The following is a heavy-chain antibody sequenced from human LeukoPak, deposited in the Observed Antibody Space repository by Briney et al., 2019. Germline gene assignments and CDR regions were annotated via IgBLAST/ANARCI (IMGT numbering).Heavy chain of an antibody. J-gene: IGHJ4*02. CDR2: INAGNGNT. CDR1: GYTFTSYA. Sequence: ASVKVSCKASGYTFTSYAMHWVRQAPGQRLEWMGWINAGNGNTKYSQKFQGRVTITRDTSASTAYMELSSLRSEDTAVYYCARRPIAAAGTSSALDYWGQGTLVTVSS. CDR3: ARRPIAAAGTSSALDY. D-gene: IGHD6-13*01. V-gene: IGHV1-3*01.